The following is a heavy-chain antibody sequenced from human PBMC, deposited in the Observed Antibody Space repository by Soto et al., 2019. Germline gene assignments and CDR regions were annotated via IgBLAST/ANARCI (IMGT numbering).Heavy chain of an antibody. CDR2: ISGSGSST. J-gene: IGHJ4*02. Sequence: GGSLRLSCAASGFTFNNYAMSWVRQTPEKGLEWVSAISGSGSSTYYADSVKGRFTISRDNAKNSLYLQMNSLRAEDTAVYYCARDFIAVAGTGGFDYWGQGTLVTVSS. D-gene: IGHD6-19*01. CDR3: ARDFIAVAGTGGFDY. CDR1: GFTFNNYA. V-gene: IGHV3-23*01.